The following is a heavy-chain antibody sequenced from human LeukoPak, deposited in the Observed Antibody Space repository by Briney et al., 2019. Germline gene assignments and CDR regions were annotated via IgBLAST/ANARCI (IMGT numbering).Heavy chain of an antibody. V-gene: IGHV4-39*07. D-gene: IGHD5-12*01. CDR2: IYYSGST. J-gene: IGHJ6*03. Sequence: SETLSLTCTVSGGSINSSSYYWGWIRQPPGKGLEWIGSIYYSGSTYYNPSLKSRVTISVDTSKNQFSLKLSSVTAADTAVYYCARQVATIPYYYYYYYMDVWGKGTTVTVSS. CDR1: GGSINSSSYY. CDR3: ARQVATIPYYYYYYYMDV.